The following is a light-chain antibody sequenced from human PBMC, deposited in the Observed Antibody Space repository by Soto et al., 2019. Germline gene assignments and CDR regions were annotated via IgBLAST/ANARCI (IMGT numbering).Light chain of an antibody. CDR2: KAS. Sequence: DIQMTQSPSTLSASVGDRVTITCRASQNINTWLAWYQQKPGKAPYLVIYKASNLQSGVPSRFSGRASGTEFTLTISSLQPDDIATYYCQQYETYPLTYGGGTKVEI. J-gene: IGKJ4*01. CDR3: QQYETYPLT. CDR1: QNINTW. V-gene: IGKV1-5*03.